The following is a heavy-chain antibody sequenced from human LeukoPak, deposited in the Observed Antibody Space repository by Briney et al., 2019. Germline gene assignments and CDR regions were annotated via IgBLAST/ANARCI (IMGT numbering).Heavy chain of an antibody. CDR1: GGSLRGYY. D-gene: IGHD6-13*01. CDR3: ARTPLAAAGKIDY. Sequence: SETLSLTCAVYGGSLRGYYWSWIRQPPGKGLEWIGEINHRGSTNYNPSLKSRVTISVDTSKTQISLKLSPVTAADTAVYYCARTPLAAAGKIDYWGQGTLVTVSS. J-gene: IGHJ4*02. V-gene: IGHV4-34*01. CDR2: INHRGST.